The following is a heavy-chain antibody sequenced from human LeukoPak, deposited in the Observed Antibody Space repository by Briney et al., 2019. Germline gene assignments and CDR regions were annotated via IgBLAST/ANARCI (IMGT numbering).Heavy chain of an antibody. Sequence: PGGSLRLSCAASGFTFSSYGMHWVRQAPGKGLEWVAFIRYDGSNKYYADSVKGRFTISRDNSKNTLYLQMNSLRAEDTAVYYCARGWVSEDYDVRGVTSFFDYWGQGTLVTVSS. CDR2: IRYDGSNK. D-gene: IGHD3-10*02. V-gene: IGHV3-30*02. CDR3: ARGWVSEDYDVRGVTSFFDY. J-gene: IGHJ4*02. CDR1: GFTFSSYG.